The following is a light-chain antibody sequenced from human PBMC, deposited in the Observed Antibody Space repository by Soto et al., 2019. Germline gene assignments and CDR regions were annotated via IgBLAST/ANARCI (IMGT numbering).Light chain of an antibody. CDR1: SSDVGGYNY. CDR2: NVS. CDR3: SSFTSTNTVL. V-gene: IGLV2-14*01. Sequence: QSALTQPASVSGSPGQSITISCTGTSSDVGGYNYVSWYQQHPGKAPKLMIYNVSNRPSGVSNRFSGSKSGNTASLTISGLQVEDEGHYYCSSFTSTNTVLFGGGTQLTVL. J-gene: IGLJ2*01.